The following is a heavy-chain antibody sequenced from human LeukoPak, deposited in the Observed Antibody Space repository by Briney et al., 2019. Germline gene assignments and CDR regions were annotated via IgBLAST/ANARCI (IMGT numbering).Heavy chain of an antibody. CDR2: IKQDGSEK. V-gene: IGHV3-7*01. D-gene: IGHD3-10*01. Sequence: GGSLRLSCAASGFTFSSYWMSWVRQAPGKGLEWVANIKQDGSEKYYVDSVKGRFTIPRDNAKNSLYLQMNSLRAEDTAVYYCAREGYYGSGVSDYWGQGTLVTVSS. CDR1: GFTFSSYW. CDR3: AREGYYGSGVSDY. J-gene: IGHJ4*02.